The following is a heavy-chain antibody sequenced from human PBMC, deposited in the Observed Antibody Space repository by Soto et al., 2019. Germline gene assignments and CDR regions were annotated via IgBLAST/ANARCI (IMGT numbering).Heavy chain of an antibody. V-gene: IGHV3-23*01. CDR1: GFTYSNYG. Sequence: EVQLSESGGGLVQPGGSLRLSCEASGFTYSNYGMSWVRQAPGKGLEWVSLIGASGDTYYADSVKGRFTISRDNSRNTLYLQMNSLRAEDTAVYYCAKRDYISGQKAHFDYWGQGTLVTVSS. D-gene: IGHD6-19*01. CDR2: IGASGDT. J-gene: IGHJ4*02. CDR3: AKRDYISGQKAHFDY.